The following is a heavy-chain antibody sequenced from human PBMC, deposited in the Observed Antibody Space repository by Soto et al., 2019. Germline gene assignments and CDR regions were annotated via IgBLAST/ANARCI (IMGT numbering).Heavy chain of an antibody. CDR2: IYYSGST. D-gene: IGHD3-10*01. CDR1: GGSISSYY. CDR3: ARTYYYGSGSLYYFDY. Sequence: PSETLSLTCTVFGGSISSYYWSWIRQPPGKGLEWIGYIYYSGSTNYNPSLKSRVTISVDTSKNQFSLKLSSVTAADTAVYYCARTYYYGSGSLYYFDYWGQGTLVTVSS. V-gene: IGHV4-59*01. J-gene: IGHJ4*02.